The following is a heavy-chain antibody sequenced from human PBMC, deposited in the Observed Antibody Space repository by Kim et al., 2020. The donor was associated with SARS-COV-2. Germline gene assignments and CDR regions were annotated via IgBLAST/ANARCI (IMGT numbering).Heavy chain of an antibody. CDR2: ISWNSGSI. CDR1: GFTFGDYA. CDR3: AKDLVAKTVVTYYYYYGMDV. V-gene: IGHV3-9*01. J-gene: IGHJ6*02. D-gene: IGHD2-15*01. Sequence: GGSLRLSCAASGFTFGDYAMHWVRQAPGKGLEWVSGISWNSGSIGYADSVKGRFTISRDNAKNSLYLQMNSLRAEDTALYYCAKDLVAKTVVTYYYYYGMDVWGQGTTVTVSS.